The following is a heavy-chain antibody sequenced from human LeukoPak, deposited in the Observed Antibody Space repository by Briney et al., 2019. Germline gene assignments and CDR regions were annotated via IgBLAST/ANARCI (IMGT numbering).Heavy chain of an antibody. Sequence: PGGSLRVSCAACGFALTTYAMTWVCQAPAKGLEWVSSIRIGGGGTYYADSVKGRFTISRDNSENTLHLQMNNLRVEDTARYFCARCMVLSQGWCNWFDPWGQGTLVTVSS. D-gene: IGHD6-13*01. CDR1: GFALTTYA. CDR2: IRIGGGGT. CDR3: ARCMVLSQGWCNWFDP. V-gene: IGHV3-23*01. J-gene: IGHJ5*02.